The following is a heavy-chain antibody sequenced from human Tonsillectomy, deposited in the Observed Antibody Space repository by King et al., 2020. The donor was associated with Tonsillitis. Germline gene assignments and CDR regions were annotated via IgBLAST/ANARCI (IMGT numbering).Heavy chain of an antibody. V-gene: IGHV1-2*02. Sequence: QLVQSGAEVKKPGASVKVSCKASGYTFTGYYMHWVRQAPGQGLEWMGWINPNSGGTNYAQKFQGRVTMTRDTSISTAYMELSRLRSDDTAVYYWARGKGYSSSWYSGWFDPWGQGTLVTVSS. D-gene: IGHD6-13*01. CDR2: INPNSGGT. CDR3: ARGKGYSSSWYSGWFDP. CDR1: GYTFTGYY. J-gene: IGHJ5*02.